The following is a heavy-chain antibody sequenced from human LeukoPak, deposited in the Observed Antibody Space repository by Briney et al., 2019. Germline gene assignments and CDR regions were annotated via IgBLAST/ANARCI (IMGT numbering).Heavy chain of an antibody. CDR1: GYTFTDYY. Sequence: SVTLSCKASGYTFTDYYMHWVRHAPGQGLECMGWINPKGSGTNFAQKFQGRVAMTRDTSISTACMELSRLTSDDTAVSYRASGGVAVSGSTIDYWGQGTLVTVSS. D-gene: IGHD6-19*01. J-gene: IGHJ4*02. CDR3: ASGGVAVSGSTIDY. V-gene: IGHV1-2*02. CDR2: INPKGSGT.